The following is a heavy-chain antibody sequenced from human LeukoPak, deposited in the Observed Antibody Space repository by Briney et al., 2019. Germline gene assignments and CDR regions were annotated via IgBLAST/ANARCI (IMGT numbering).Heavy chain of an antibody. D-gene: IGHD5-18*01. J-gene: IGHJ4*02. V-gene: IGHV3-23*01. CDR3: AKEVSSYGYRGLDY. Sequence: PGGSLRLSCAASGFTFSTFAMSWVRQAPGKGLEWVSAITADGGGYGGGTYYADSVKGRFTVSRDNSKNTLYLELNSLTAEDTAIYYCAKEVSSYGYRGLDYWGQGTLVTVSS. CDR1: GFTFSTFA. CDR2: ITADGGGYGGGT.